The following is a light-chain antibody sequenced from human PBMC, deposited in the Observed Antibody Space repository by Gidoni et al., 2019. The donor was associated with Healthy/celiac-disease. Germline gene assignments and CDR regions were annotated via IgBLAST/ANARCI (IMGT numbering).Light chain of an antibody. Sequence: EIGLTQSPATLSLSPGERATLSCRASQSVSSYLAWYQQKPGQAPRLLIYDASNRATGIPARFSGSGSGTDFTLTISSLAPEDFAVYSCQQRSTWPGLTFGGXPKVEIK. CDR3: QQRSTWPGLT. CDR2: DAS. V-gene: IGKV3-11*01. CDR1: QSVSSY. J-gene: IGKJ4*01.